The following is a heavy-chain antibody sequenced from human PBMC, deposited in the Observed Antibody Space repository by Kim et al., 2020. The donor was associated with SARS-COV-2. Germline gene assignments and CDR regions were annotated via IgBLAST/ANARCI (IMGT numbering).Heavy chain of an antibody. CDR2: FYPGDSDT. CDR3: ARAEGIAGAKHFDY. J-gene: IGHJ4*02. D-gene: IGHD6-19*01. CDR1: GYTFTKYW. Sequence: GESLKISCKGFGYTFTKYWIGWVRQMPGKGLEWMGLFYPGDSDTRYSPSFQGQVTISGDKSINTAYLQWSSLKASDTAIYYCARAEGIAGAKHFDYWGQGRLVTVSA. V-gene: IGHV5-51*01.